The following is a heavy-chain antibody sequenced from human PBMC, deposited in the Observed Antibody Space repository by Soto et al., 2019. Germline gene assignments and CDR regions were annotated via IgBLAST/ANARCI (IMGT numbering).Heavy chain of an antibody. V-gene: IGHV3-30*14. D-gene: IGHD2-15*01. CDR1: GFDFSYYA. J-gene: IGHJ6*02. CDR2: ILDRRDAE. CDR3: ACDAGLFDIHGLKGIDV. Sequence: VGSLRLSCEASGFDFSYYAFHWVRQAPGEGLEWVAVILDRRDAEDYSDSVRGRFTVSRDNSQNRIHLQMISLGMEDTALYHCACDAGLFDIHGLKGIDVWGQGTPVTVSS.